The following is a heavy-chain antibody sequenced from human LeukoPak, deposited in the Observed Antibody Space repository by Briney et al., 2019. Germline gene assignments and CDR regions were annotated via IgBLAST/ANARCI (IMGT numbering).Heavy chain of an antibody. Sequence: GGCLRLSCAASGFTVSSNHINWVRQAPGKGLEWVAIVYSNGSAYYADSVKDRFTISTDNSKNTVYLQMNSLRAADTAVYYYAREDPIVYWGQGTLVTVSS. J-gene: IGHJ4*02. V-gene: IGHV3-66*03. CDR3: AREDPIVY. D-gene: IGHD3-16*02. CDR2: VYSNGSA. CDR1: GFTVSSNH.